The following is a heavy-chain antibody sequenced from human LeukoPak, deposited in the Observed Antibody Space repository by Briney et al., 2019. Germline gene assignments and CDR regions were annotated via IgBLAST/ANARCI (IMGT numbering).Heavy chain of an antibody. CDR2: INHSGST. D-gene: IGHD2-2*01. J-gene: IGHJ5*02. CDR1: GGSFSGYY. V-gene: IGHV4-34*01. CDR3: ARALYCSSTSCKNWLDP. Sequence: PSETLSLTCAVYGGSFSGYYWSWIRQPPGKGPEWIGEINHSGSTNYNPSLKSRVTISVDTSKNQFSLKLSSVTAADTAVYYCARALYCSSTSCKNWLDPWGQGTLVTVSS.